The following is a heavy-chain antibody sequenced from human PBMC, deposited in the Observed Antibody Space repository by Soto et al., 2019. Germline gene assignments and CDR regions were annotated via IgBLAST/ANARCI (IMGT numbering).Heavy chain of an antibody. CDR2: ISPNSTTI. CDR3: ARAAGTLVRGVYGMDV. J-gene: IGHJ6*02. V-gene: IGHV3-48*03. D-gene: IGHD3-10*01. CDR1: GFTFSSYE. Sequence: GGSLRLSCAASGFTFSSYEMNWVRQAPGKGLEWISYISPNSTTIYYSDSVKGRFTISRDNAKSSLNLQMNSLRAEDTAVYYCARAAGTLVRGVYGMDVWGQGTTVTVSS.